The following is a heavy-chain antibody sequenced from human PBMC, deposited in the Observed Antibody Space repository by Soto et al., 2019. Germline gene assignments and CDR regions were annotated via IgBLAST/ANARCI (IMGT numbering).Heavy chain of an antibody. J-gene: IGHJ4*02. Sequence: SGPTLVNPTQTLTLTCAFSGFSLTTSGAGVGWIRQPPGKALEWLAFIYWDDDNRSSPSLRSRRAISRDASKNQVILTMTNMDPEDTATYFCARRLPGSSTSWDTGIFVYWGQETLDTVSP. CDR1: GFSLTTSGAG. V-gene: IGHV2-5*02. D-gene: IGHD6-13*01. CDR2: IYWDDDN. CDR3: ARRLPGSSTSWDTGIFVY.